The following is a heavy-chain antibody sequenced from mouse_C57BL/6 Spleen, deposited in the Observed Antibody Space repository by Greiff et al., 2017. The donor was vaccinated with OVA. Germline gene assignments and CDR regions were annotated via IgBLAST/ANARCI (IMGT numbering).Heavy chain of an antibody. Sequence: QVQLKQPGAELVKPGASVKMSCKASGYTFTSYWITWVKQRPGQGLEWIGDIYPGSGSTNYNEKFKSKATLTVDTSSSTAYMQLSSLTSEDSAVYYCAREMGRGWYFDVWGTGTTVTVSS. CDR1: GYTFTSYW. J-gene: IGHJ1*03. CDR3: AREMGRGWYFDV. V-gene: IGHV1-55*01. D-gene: IGHD4-1*01. CDR2: IYPGSGST.